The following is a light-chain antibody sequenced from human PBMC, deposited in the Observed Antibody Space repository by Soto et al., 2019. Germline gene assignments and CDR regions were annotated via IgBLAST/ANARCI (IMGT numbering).Light chain of an antibody. CDR1: QSIANY. J-gene: IGKJ1*01. Sequence: IQMTQSPSSLSASVGDRVTITCRASQSIANYLNLYQQKPGKAPKLLIYKASTLKSGVPSRFSGSGSGTEFTLTISSLQPDDFATYYCQHYNSYSEAFGQGTKVDIK. V-gene: IGKV1-5*03. CDR3: QHYNSYSEA. CDR2: KAS.